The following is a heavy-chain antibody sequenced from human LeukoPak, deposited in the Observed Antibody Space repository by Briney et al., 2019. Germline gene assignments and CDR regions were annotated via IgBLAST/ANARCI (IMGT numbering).Heavy chain of an antibody. CDR2: IIPIFGTA. Sequence: EASVNVSCKASGYTFNSYDINWVRQAPGQGLEWMGGIIPIFGTANYAQKFQGRVTITADESTSTAYMELSSLRSEDTAVYYSARGSGSRGLGAGEVAFDIWGQGTMVTVSS. J-gene: IGHJ3*02. CDR1: GYTFNSYD. CDR3: ARGSGSRGLGAGEVAFDI. V-gene: IGHV1-69*13. D-gene: IGHD1-26*01.